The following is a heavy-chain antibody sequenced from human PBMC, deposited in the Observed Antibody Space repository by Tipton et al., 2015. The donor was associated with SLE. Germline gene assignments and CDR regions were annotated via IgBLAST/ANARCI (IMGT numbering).Heavy chain of an antibody. J-gene: IGHJ4*02. Sequence: SGFTFSSYSMNWVRQAPGKGLEWVSYISSSSSTIYYADSVKGRFTISRDNAKNSLYLQMNSLRAEDTAVYYCARGVGRLPFDYWGQGTLVTVSS. D-gene: IGHD2-15*01. V-gene: IGHV3-48*01. CDR2: ISSSSSTI. CDR1: GFTFSSYS. CDR3: ARGVGRLPFDY.